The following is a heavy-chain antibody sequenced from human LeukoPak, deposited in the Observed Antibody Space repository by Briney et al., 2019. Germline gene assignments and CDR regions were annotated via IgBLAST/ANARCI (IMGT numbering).Heavy chain of an antibody. V-gene: IGHV3-21*04. D-gene: IGHD6-13*01. CDR3: AIISVGSSTSTSDAFDI. Sequence: GGSLRLSCAASGFTFSSYSMNWVRQAPGKGLEWVSSISSSSSYIYYADSVKGRFTISRDNSKNSLYLQMDSLRTEDTALYYCAIISVGSSTSTSDAFDIWGQGTMVTVSS. J-gene: IGHJ3*02. CDR2: ISSSSSYI. CDR1: GFTFSSYS.